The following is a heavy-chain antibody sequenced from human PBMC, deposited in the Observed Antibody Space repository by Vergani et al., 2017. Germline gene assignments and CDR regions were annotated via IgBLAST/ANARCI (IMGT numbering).Heavy chain of an antibody. V-gene: IGHV1-2*02. J-gene: IGHJ4*02. CDR2: INPNSGGT. Sequence: QVQLVQSGAEVKKPGASVKVSCKASGYTFTSYGISWVRQAPGQGLEWMGWINPNSGGTNYAQKFQGRVTMTRDTSISTAYMELSRLRSDDTAVYYCARALQLRFLATLWGQGTLVTVSS. CDR3: ARALQLRFLATL. D-gene: IGHD3-3*01. CDR1: GYTFTSYG.